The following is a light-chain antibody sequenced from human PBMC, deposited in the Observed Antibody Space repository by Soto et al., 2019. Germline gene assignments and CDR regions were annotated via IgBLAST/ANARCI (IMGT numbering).Light chain of an antibody. CDR3: QQYGNSPT. CDR1: QSVSRNY. CDR2: GAT. V-gene: IGKV3-20*01. Sequence: DIVLTQSPGTLSLSPGDRATLSCRARQSVSRNYLAWYQQKPGQSPRLLIHGATSRATDVPDRFSGSGSGTDFTLTISRLEPEDFAVYYCQQYGNSPTFGQGTRLEIK. J-gene: IGKJ5*01.